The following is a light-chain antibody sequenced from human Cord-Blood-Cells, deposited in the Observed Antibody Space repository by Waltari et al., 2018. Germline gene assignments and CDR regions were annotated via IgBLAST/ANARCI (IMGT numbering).Light chain of an antibody. CDR1: QSVLYSSNNKNY. CDR2: WAS. J-gene: IGKJ1*01. CDR3: QQYYSTPPT. V-gene: IGKV4-1*01. Sequence: DIVMSQSPDSLAVSLGARGTINCNLRQSVLYSSNNKNYLAWYQQKPGQPPKLLIYWASTRESGVPDRFSGSGSGTDFTLTISSLQAEDVAVYYCQQYYSTPPTFGQGTKVEIK.